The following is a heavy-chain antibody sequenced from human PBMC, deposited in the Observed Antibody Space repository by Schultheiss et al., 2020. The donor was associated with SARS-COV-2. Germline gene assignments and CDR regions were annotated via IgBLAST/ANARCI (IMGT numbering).Heavy chain of an antibody. Sequence: GGSLRLSCAASGFTVSSNYMSWVRQAPGKGLEWVSHISSSSSYIYYADSVKGRFTISRDNSKNTLYLQMNSLRAEDTAVYYCAKGYYDFWSGYCSPWGQGTLVTVSS. J-gene: IGHJ5*02. CDR3: AKGYYDFWSGYCSP. V-gene: IGHV3-21*05. D-gene: IGHD3-3*01. CDR1: GFTVSSNY. CDR2: ISSSSSYI.